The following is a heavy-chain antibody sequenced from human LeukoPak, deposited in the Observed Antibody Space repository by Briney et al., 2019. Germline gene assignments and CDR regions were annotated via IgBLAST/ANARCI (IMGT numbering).Heavy chain of an antibody. D-gene: IGHD6-6*01. CDR1: GGSFSGYY. CDR3: ARAIAALGETYWFDP. J-gene: IGHJ5*02. V-gene: IGHV4-34*01. Sequence: PSETLSLTCAVYGGSFSGYYWSWIRQPPGKGLEWIGEINHSGSTNYNPSLKSRVTISVDTSKNQFSLKLSSVTAADTAVYYCARAIAALGETYWFDPWGQGTLVTVSS. CDR2: INHSGST.